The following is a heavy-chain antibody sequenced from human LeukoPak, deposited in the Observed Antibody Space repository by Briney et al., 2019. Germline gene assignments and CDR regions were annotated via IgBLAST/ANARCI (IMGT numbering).Heavy chain of an antibody. V-gene: IGHV4-39*02. CDR2: IYYSGST. CDR1: GGSISSSSYY. CDR3: ARDPYSGYYGDYYYYYMDV. J-gene: IGHJ6*03. D-gene: IGHD5-12*01. Sequence: SETLSLTCTVSGGSISSSSYYWGWIRQPPGKGLEWIGSIYYSGSTYYNPSLKSRVTISVDTSKNQFSLKLSSVTAADTAVYYCARDPYSGYYGDYYYYYMDVWGKGTTVTISS.